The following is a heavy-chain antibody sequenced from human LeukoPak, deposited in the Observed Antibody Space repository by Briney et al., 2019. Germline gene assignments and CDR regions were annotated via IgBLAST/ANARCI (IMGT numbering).Heavy chain of an antibody. CDR3: ARFSANYDTLTGFYYNYHGMDA. CDR2: IYHSGST. CDR1: GYSISSGYY. D-gene: IGHD3-9*01. V-gene: IGHV4-38-2*02. J-gene: IGHJ6*02. Sequence: PSETLSLTCTVSGYSISSGYYWGWIRQPPGKGLEWIGSIYHSGSTYYNPSLKSRVTISVDTSKNQFSLKLSSVTAADTAVYYCARFSANYDTLTGFYYNYHGMDAWGHGTTVTVSS.